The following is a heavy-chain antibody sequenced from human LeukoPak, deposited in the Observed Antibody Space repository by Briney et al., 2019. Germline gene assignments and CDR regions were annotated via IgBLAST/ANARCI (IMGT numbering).Heavy chain of an antibody. J-gene: IGHJ6*03. V-gene: IGHV3-43D*03. D-gene: IGHD3-3*01. Sequence: SGGSLRLSCAASGFPFDDYAMHWVRQAPGKGLEWVSLISWDGGSTYYADSVKGRFTISRDNSKNSLYLQMNSLRAEDTALYYCAKDSFPKITIFGVVTPDYYYYMDVWGKGTTVTVSS. CDR2: ISWDGGST. CDR1: GFPFDDYA. CDR3: AKDSFPKITIFGVVTPDYYYYMDV.